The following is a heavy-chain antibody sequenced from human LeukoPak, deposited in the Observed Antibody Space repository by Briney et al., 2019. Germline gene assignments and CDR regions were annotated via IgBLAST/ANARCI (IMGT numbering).Heavy chain of an antibody. Sequence: PGKSLRLSCAASGFSFSSYAMHWVRQPPGKGLEWVAVISYDGSNEYYPDSVKGRFTISRDNSKNTLYLQMNSLRAEDTAVYYCARDSSGSYNWFDPWGQGTLVTVSS. CDR3: ARDSSGSYNWFDP. V-gene: IGHV3-30*04. CDR2: ISYDGSNE. CDR1: GFSFSSYA. D-gene: IGHD6-19*01. J-gene: IGHJ5*02.